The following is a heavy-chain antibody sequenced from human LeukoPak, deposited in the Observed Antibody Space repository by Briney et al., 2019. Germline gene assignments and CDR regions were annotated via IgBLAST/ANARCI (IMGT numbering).Heavy chain of an antibody. CDR3: ATPNRITMVRGVIITGAARSAFDI. J-gene: IGHJ3*02. V-gene: IGHV1-18*01. CDR2: ISAYNGNT. D-gene: IGHD3-10*01. Sequence: ASVKVSCKASGYTFTSYGISWVRQAPGQGLEWMGWISAYNGNTNYAQKFQGRVTMTEDTSTDTAYMELSSLRSEDTAVYYCATPNRITMVRGVIITGAARSAFDIWGQGTMVTVSS. CDR1: GYTFTSYG.